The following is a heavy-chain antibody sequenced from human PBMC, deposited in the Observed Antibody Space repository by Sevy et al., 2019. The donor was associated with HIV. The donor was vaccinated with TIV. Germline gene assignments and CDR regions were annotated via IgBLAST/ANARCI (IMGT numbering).Heavy chain of an antibody. V-gene: IGHV1-18*04. Sequence: ASVKVSCKASGYTFTNYGINWVRQAPGQGLEWMGWIYAYNGSTNYAQNLQGRVTMTTDTSMSTAYMELRSLRSDDTAVYYCGRGGGDTIVYKCLRVWGQGTPVTVSS. CDR1: GYTFTNYG. CDR2: IYAYNGST. CDR3: GRGGGDTIVYKCLRV. D-gene: IGHD3-10*01. J-gene: IGHJ6*02.